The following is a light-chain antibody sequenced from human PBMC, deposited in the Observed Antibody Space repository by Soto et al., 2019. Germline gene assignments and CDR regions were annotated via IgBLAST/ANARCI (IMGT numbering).Light chain of an antibody. CDR2: KAS. CDR3: HQYNTKPVS. J-gene: IGKJ4*01. V-gene: IGKV1-5*03. Sequence: DIQMTQSPSTLSASVGDRVTITCRASQSINSCLAWYQQKPGKAPKLLIYKASSLQSGVPSRFSGSGSGTEFTLTISSLQPDDFATYYCHQYNTKPVSFGGGTKVDIK. CDR1: QSINSC.